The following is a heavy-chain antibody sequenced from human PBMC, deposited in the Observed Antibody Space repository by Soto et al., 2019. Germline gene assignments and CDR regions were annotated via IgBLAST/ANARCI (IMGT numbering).Heavy chain of an antibody. Sequence: SETRSLTCAVYGGSFSGYYWSWIRQPPGKGLEWIGEINHSGSTNYNPSLKSRVTISVDTSKNQFSLKLSSVTAADTAVYYCARGPKWLRRIYFNYWGQGTLVT. V-gene: IGHV4-34*01. CDR1: GGSFSGYY. D-gene: IGHD5-12*01. CDR3: ARGPKWLRRIYFNY. J-gene: IGHJ4*02. CDR2: INHSGST.